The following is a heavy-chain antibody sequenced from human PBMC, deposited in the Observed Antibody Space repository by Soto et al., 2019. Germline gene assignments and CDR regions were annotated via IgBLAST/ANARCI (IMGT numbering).Heavy chain of an antibody. J-gene: IGHJ4*02. CDR1: GYTFTTYA. Sequence: ASVKGSCKASGYTFTTYALHWVRQAPGQRLEWMGWINAGSADIKYSQKFQGRVTITRDTSASTVYMELSSLRSEDTAVYYCARDQYFFDSSGYYDYWGQGTLVTVSS. D-gene: IGHD3-22*01. CDR2: INAGSADI. CDR3: ARDQYFFDSSGYYDY. V-gene: IGHV1-3*01.